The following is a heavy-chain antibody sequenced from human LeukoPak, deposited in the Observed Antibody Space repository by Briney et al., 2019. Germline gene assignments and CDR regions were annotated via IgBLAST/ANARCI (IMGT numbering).Heavy chain of an antibody. D-gene: IGHD1-14*01. CDR2: IIPIFGTA. CDR3: AREGINYYYYYMDV. J-gene: IGHJ6*03. V-gene: IGHV1-69*06. CDR1: GGTFSIYA. Sequence: SVTVSCKASGGTFSIYAISWVRQAPGQGLEWMGRIIPIFGTANYAQKFQGRVTITADKSTSTAYMELSRLRSEDTAVYYCAREGINYYYYYMDVWGKGTTVTVSS.